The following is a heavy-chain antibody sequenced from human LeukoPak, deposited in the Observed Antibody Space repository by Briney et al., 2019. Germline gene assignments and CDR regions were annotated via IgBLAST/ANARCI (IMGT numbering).Heavy chain of an antibody. CDR2: ISSSSSYI. Sequence: AGGSLRLSCAASGFTLSTYSMNWVRQAPGKGLEWVSSISSSSSYIYYADSVKGRFTISRDNAKNSLYLQMNSLRAEDTAVYYCASIRVYSKNPDYWGQGTLVTVSS. CDR1: GFTLSTYS. V-gene: IGHV3-21*01. J-gene: IGHJ4*02. D-gene: IGHD2-8*01. CDR3: ASIRVYSKNPDY.